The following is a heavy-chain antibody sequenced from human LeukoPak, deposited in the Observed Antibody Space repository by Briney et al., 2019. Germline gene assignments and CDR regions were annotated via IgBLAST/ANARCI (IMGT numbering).Heavy chain of an antibody. V-gene: IGHV3-48*01. D-gene: IGHD2-15*01. Sequence: GGSLRLSCAASGFTFSNAWMSWVRQAPGKGLEWVSYISSSSSTIYYADSVKGRFTISRDNAKNSLYLQMNSLRAEDTAVYYCARGVVVVVAATYNWFDPWGQGTLVTVSS. J-gene: IGHJ5*02. CDR3: ARGVVVVVAATYNWFDP. CDR2: ISSSSSTI. CDR1: GFTFSNAW.